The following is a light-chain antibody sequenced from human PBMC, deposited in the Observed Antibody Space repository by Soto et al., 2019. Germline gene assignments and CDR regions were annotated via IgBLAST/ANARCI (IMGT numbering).Light chain of an antibody. J-gene: IGKJ5*01. V-gene: IGKV3-11*01. CDR2: DAY. CDR1: QSFRGL. CDR3: QQRHMWPIK. Sequence: IVLTHSPATLSLSPWERATLSCRASQSFRGLLAWYQQKPGQAPRLLIYDAYNRATGIPPRFSGSGSGTDFTLTISSLEPEDSAVYYCQQRHMWPIKFGQGTRLEIK.